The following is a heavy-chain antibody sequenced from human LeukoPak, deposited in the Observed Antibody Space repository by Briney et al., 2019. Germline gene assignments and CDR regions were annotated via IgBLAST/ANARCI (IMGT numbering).Heavy chain of an antibody. CDR1: GFTFSSYA. D-gene: IGHD3-10*01. CDR3: ARPPLHGSGSPDNWFDP. Sequence: GGSLRLSCAASGFTFSSYAMSWVRQAPGKGLEWVSAISGSGGSTYYADSVKGRFTISRDNSKNTLYLQMNSLRAEDTAVYYCARPPLHGSGSPDNWFDPWGQGTLVTVSS. V-gene: IGHV3-23*01. J-gene: IGHJ5*02. CDR2: ISGSGGST.